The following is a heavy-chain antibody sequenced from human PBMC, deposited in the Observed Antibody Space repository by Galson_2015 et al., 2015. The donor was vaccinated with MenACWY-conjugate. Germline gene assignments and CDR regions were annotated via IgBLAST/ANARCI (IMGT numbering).Heavy chain of an antibody. J-gene: IGHJ4*02. Sequence: SLRLSCAASGFTFSSYRMNWVRQAPGKGLEWVSSISSSSSYIYYADSVKGRFTISRDNAKNSLYLQMNSLRAEDTAVYYCARSSMATISDWDYWGQGTLVTVSS. D-gene: IGHD5-24*01. CDR1: GFTFSSYR. V-gene: IGHV3-21*01. CDR2: ISSSSSYI. CDR3: ARSSMATISDWDY.